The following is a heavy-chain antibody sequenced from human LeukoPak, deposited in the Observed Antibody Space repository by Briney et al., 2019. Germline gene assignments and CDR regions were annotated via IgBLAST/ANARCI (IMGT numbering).Heavy chain of an antibody. CDR1: GFTFSSYA. J-gene: IGHJ4*02. CDR2: ISSDGTNK. D-gene: IGHD2-2*01. CDR3: ARDEYLWVVIQLCLFDY. Sequence: GGSLRLSCAASGFTFSSYAMHWVRQAPGKGLEWVAVISSDGTNKYYADSVKGRFTISRDNSKNTLYLQMNSLRAEDTAVYYCARDEYLWVVIQLCLFDYWGQGTLVTVSS. V-gene: IGHV3-30-3*01.